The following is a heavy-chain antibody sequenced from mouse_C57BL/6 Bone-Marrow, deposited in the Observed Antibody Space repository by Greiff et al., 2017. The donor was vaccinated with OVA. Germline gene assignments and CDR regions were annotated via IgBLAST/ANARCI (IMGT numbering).Heavy chain of an antibody. CDR1: GFNIKDDY. Sequence: VQLKESGAELVRPGASVKLSCTASGFNIKDDYMHWVKQRPEQGLEWIGWIDPENGDTEYASKFQGKATITADTSSNTAYLQLSSLTSEDTAVYYCTPPYYGSSYYFDYWGQGTTLTVSS. V-gene: IGHV14-4*01. D-gene: IGHD1-1*01. CDR3: TPPYYGSSYYFDY. CDR2: IDPENGDT. J-gene: IGHJ2*01.